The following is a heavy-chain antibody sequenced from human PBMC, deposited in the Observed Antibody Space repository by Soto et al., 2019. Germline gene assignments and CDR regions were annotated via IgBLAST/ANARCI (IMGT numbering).Heavy chain of an antibody. D-gene: IGHD3-3*01. Sequence: GGSLRLSCAASGFTFSNAWMNWVRQAPGKGLEWVGRIKSKTDGGTTDYAAPVKGRFTISRDDSKNTLYLQMNSLKTEDTAVYYCTTERPPHYDFWSGYGMDVWGQGTTVTVPS. CDR3: TTERPPHYDFWSGYGMDV. J-gene: IGHJ6*02. CDR2: IKSKTDGGTT. V-gene: IGHV3-15*07. CDR1: GFTFSNAW.